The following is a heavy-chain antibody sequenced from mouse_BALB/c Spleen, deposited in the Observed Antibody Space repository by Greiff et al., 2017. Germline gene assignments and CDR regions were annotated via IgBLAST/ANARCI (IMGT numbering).Heavy chain of an antibody. J-gene: IGHJ4*01. CDR3: ARDNGDGYFAMDY. Sequence: VQLQQSGPGLVAPSQSLSITCTVSGFSLTGYGVNWVRQPPGKGLEWLGMIWGDGSTDYNSALKSRLSISKDNSKSQVFLKMNSLQTDDTARYYCARDNGDGYFAMDYWGQGTSVTVSS. V-gene: IGHV2-6-7*01. D-gene: IGHD2-3*01. CDR2: IWGDGST. CDR1: GFSLTGYG.